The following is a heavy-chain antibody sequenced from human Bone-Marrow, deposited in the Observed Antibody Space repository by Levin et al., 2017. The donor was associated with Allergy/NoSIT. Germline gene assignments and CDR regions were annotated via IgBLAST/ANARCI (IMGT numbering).Heavy chain of an antibody. D-gene: IGHD3-16*02. Sequence: GSLRLSCAVYGGSFSGYYWSWIRQPPGKGLEWIGEIHHSGSTNYNPSLKSRVTISVDTSKNQFSLKLSSVTAADTAVYYCARGGPYYDYIWGSYRYKYYYMDVWGKGTTVTVSS. V-gene: IGHV4-34*01. J-gene: IGHJ6*03. CDR3: ARGGPYYDYIWGSYRYKYYYMDV. CDR2: IHHSGST. CDR1: GGSFSGYY.